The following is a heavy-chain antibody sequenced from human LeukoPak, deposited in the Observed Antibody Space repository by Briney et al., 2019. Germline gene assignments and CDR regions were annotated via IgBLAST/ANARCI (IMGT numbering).Heavy chain of an antibody. D-gene: IGHD6-6*01. CDR3: AREFSIAARRGY. CDR2: ISYDGSNK. J-gene: IGHJ4*02. V-gene: IGHV3-30-3*01. CDR1: GFTFSSYA. Sequence: GGSLRLSRAASGFTFSSYAMHWVRQAPGKGLEWVAVISYDGSNKYYADSVRGRFTISRDNSKNTLYLQMNSLRAEDTAVYYCAREFSIAARRGYWGQGTLVTVSS.